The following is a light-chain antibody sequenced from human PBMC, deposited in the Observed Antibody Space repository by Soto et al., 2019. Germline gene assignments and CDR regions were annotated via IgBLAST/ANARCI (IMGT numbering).Light chain of an antibody. J-gene: IGKJ2*01. CDR3: QQYNNWPPWYT. CDR1: QGISSY. CDR2: AAS. Sequence: AIRMTQSPSSLSASTGDRVTITCRASQGISSYLAWYQQKPGKAPKLLIYAASTLQSGVPSRFSGSGSGTDFTLTISCLQSEDFATYYCQQYNNWPPWYTFGQGTKLEIK. V-gene: IGKV1-8*01.